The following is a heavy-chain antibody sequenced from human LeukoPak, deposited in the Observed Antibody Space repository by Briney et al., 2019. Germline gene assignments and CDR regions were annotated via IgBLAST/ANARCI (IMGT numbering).Heavy chain of an antibody. CDR3: ARAAGRYAQYNWFDL. Sequence: PGGSLRLSCAASGLTFSSYSMNWVRQAPGKGLEWVSSISSSSSYIYYADSVKGRFTISRDNAKNSLYLQMNSLRAEDTAVYYCARAAGRYAQYNWFDLWGQGTLVTVS. CDR1: GLTFSSYS. J-gene: IGHJ5*02. V-gene: IGHV3-21*01. CDR2: ISSSSSYI. D-gene: IGHD1-1*01.